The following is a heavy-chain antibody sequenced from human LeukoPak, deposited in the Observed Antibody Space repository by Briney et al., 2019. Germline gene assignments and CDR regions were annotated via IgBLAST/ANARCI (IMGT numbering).Heavy chain of an antibody. J-gene: IGHJ4*02. CDR2: INPNSGDT. D-gene: IGHD3-22*01. V-gene: IGHV1-2*02. CDR1: GYTFTGYY. Sequence: ASVKVSCKASGYTFTGYYIHWVRQAPGQGLDWMGWINPNSGDTKYAQKFQGRVTMTRDTSISTAYMELSRLRSDDTAVYYCARDDSSGYGNDYWGQGTLVTVSS. CDR3: ARDDSSGYGNDY.